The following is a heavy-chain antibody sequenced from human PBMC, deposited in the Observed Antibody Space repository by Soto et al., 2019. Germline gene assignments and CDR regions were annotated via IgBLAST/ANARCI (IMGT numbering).Heavy chain of an antibody. CDR2: IYYSGST. CDR1: GGSISSGDYY. D-gene: IGHD3-3*01. J-gene: IGHJ6*02. Sequence: SETLSLTCTVSGGSISSGDYYWSWIRQPPGKGLEWIGYIYYSGSTYYNPSLKSRVTISVDTSKNQFSLKLSSVTAADTAVYYCARVITIFGVVPDGMDVWGQGTTVTVSS. CDR3: ARVITIFGVVPDGMDV. V-gene: IGHV4-30-4*01.